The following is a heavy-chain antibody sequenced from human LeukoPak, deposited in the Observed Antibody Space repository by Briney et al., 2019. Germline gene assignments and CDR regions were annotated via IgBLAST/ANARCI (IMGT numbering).Heavy chain of an antibody. J-gene: IGHJ4*02. CDR2: INPNSGGT. CDR3: ARSSAVAAPYYFDY. Sequence: GASVKVSCXASGYTFTGYYMHWVRQAPGQGLEWMGWINPNSGGTNYAQKFQGRVTMTRDTSISTAYVELSRLRSDDTAVYYCARSSAVAAPYYFDYWGQGTLVTVSS. V-gene: IGHV1-2*02. CDR1: GYTFTGYY. D-gene: IGHD6-19*01.